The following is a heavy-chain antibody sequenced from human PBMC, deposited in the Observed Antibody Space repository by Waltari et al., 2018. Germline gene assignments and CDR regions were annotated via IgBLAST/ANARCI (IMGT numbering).Heavy chain of an antibody. CDR3: AKQGSSAEYFQH. Sequence: EVQLVESGGVVVQPGGSLRLSCAASGFTFDDYAMHWVRQAPGKGLEWVSLISWDGGSTYYADSVKGRFTISRDNSKNSLYLQMNSLRAEDTALYYCAKQGSSAEYFQHWGQGTLVTVSS. D-gene: IGHD3-10*01. V-gene: IGHV3-43D*04. CDR1: GFTFDDYA. CDR2: ISWDGGST. J-gene: IGHJ1*01.